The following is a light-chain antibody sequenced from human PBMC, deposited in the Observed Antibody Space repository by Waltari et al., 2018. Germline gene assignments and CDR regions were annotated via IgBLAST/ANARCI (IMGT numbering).Light chain of an antibody. Sequence: DIVMTQSPDSLAVSLGERATLNCKSSQSVLYSSNSKNYLAWYQHKPGQPPKLLIYWASTRDSGVPDRFSGGGSGTDFTLTISSLQAEDVAVYYCQQYYSSPYTFGQGTKLEI. CDR2: WAS. CDR3: QQYYSSPYT. CDR1: QSVLYSSNSKNY. V-gene: IGKV4-1*01. J-gene: IGKJ2*01.